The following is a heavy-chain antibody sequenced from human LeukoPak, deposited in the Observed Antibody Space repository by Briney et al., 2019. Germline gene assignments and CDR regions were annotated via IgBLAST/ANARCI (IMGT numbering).Heavy chain of an antibody. V-gene: IGHV3-33*01. CDR2: IWYDGSNK. CDR3: AREPGYCNGGTCPPSDY. Sequence: GGSLRLSCAASGFTFNNYGMHWVRQAPGKRLEWVAVIWYDGSNKYYADSVKGRFTISRDNSKNTVYLQMNSLRAEDTAVYYCAREPGYCNGGTCPPSDYWGQGTLVTVSS. D-gene: IGHD2-15*01. CDR1: GFTFNNYG. J-gene: IGHJ4*02.